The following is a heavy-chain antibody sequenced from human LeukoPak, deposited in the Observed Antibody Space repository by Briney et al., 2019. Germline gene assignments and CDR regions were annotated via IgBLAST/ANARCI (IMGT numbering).Heavy chain of an antibody. CDR1: GGSISSYY. D-gene: IGHD2/OR15-2a*01. CDR2: ISDIGSI. J-gene: IGHJ4*02. Sequence: SETLSLTCTVSGGSISSYYWSWVRQPPGRGLEWIAYISDIGSINYNPSLKSRVTISLDTSKNQFSLKLSSVTAADTAVYYCAGHHPRNTVDFWGQGTLVTVSS. CDR3: AGHHPRNTVDF. V-gene: IGHV4-59*08.